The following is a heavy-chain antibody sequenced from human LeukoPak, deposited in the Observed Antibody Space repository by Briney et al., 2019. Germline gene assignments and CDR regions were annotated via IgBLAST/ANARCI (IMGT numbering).Heavy chain of an antibody. CDR1: GFTFSSYR. J-gene: IGHJ4*02. Sequence: GGSLRLSSAAPGFTFSSYRMSWVRQALRKGLEWVANIKQVGGETYYVHSVKSRFTISRDTAKNSLYLHISSLGDARTPVYYCASSPLELLWLGELSGDYWGQGTLVTVSS. V-gene: IGHV3-7*03. CDR3: ASSPLELLWLGELSGDY. D-gene: IGHD3-10*01. CDR2: IKQVGGET.